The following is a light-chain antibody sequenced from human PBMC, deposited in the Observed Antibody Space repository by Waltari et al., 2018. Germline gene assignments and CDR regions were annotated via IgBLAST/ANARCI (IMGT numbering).Light chain of an antibody. V-gene: IGLV2-11*01. CDR1: SSDVGGYNY. CDR2: DVT. Sequence: QSALTQPRSVSGSPGQSVAISCTGTSSDVGGYNYFFWYQQPPGKDPKLIIYDVTKRPSGVPDRFSGSKSGNPASLTISGLQAEDEADYYCCSYGGTYYVFGTGTKVTVL. J-gene: IGLJ1*01. CDR3: CSYGGTYYV.